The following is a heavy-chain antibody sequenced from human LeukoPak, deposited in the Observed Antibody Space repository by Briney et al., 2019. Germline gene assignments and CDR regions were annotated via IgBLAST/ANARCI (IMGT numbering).Heavy chain of an antibody. CDR2: ISGSDGVT. V-gene: IGHV3-23*01. J-gene: IGHJ4*02. Sequence: GGSLRLSCAASGFTFSSYSMSWVRQAPGKGLEWVSIISGSDGVTFYADSVKGRFTISRDDSKNTLFLQLNTLRAEDTAVYYCAKAGSYPIYYFDYGGQGTLVTVSS. CDR1: GFTFSSYS. D-gene: IGHD1-26*01. CDR3: AKAGSYPIYYFDY.